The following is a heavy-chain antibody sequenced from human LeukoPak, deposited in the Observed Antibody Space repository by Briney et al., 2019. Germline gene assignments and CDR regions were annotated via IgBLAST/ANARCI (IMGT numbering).Heavy chain of an antibody. D-gene: IGHD7-27*01. J-gene: IGHJ4*02. CDR2: INPSGGST. CDR3: ARGPPNWGYDY. CDR1: GYIFTSYY. Sequence: GASVEVSCKASGYIFTSYYMHWVRQAPGQGLEWMGIINPSGGSTSYAQKFQDRVTMTRNTSISTAYMELSSLRSDDTAVYYCARGPPNWGYDYWGPGTLVTVSS. V-gene: IGHV1-46*01.